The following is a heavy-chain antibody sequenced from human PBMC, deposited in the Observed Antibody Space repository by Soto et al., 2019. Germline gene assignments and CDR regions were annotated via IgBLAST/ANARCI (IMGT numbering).Heavy chain of an antibody. Sequence: SETLSLTCTVSGGSISSYYWSWIRQPPGKGLEWIGYIYYSGSTNYNPSLKSRVTISVDTSKNQFSLKLSSVTAADTAVYYCARHHRERFDAFDIWGQGTMVTVSS. J-gene: IGHJ3*02. V-gene: IGHV4-59*08. D-gene: IGHD1-26*01. CDR1: GGSISSYY. CDR3: ARHHRERFDAFDI. CDR2: IYYSGST.